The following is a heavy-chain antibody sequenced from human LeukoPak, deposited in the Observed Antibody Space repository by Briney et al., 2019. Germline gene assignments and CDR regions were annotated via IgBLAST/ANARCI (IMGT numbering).Heavy chain of an antibody. CDR1: GGSISSYY. V-gene: IGHV4-59*01. J-gene: IGHJ3*02. D-gene: IGHD2-21*01. CDR3: ARDVDDAFDI. CDR2: IYYSGST. Sequence: PSETLSLTSTVSGGSISSYYWSCIRQPPGKGLEWIGYIYYSGSTYYNPSLKSRVTISVDTSKNQFSLKLSSVAAADTAVYYCARDVDDAFDIWGQGTMVTVSS.